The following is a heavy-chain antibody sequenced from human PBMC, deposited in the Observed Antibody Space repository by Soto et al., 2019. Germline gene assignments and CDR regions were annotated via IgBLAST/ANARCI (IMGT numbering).Heavy chain of an antibody. CDR1: GFTVSSSY. CDR2: MYSGGTT. CDR3: ARDGGSTSLQHYGMDV. Sequence: EVQLVESGGGLIQPGGSLRLSCAASGFTVSSSYMSWVRQAPGKGPEWVSIMYSGGTTYYADSVRGRFTISRANAKNTLYLQMNSLVAHDTAVSYCARDGGSTSLQHYGMDVWGQGTTVTVSS. J-gene: IGHJ6*02. D-gene: IGHD3-16*01. V-gene: IGHV3-53*01.